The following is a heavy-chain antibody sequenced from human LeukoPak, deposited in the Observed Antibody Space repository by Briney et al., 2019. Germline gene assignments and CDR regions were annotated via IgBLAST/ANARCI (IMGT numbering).Heavy chain of an antibody. J-gene: IGHJ4*02. CDR1: GGSFSGYY. CDR3: ARGYCSGGSCYSSSDPHFDY. Sequence: SETLSLTCAVYGGSFSGYYWTWIRQPPEKGLEWIGEINHSGSTNYNPSLKSRVTISVDTSKNQFSLKLSSVTAADTAVYYCARGYCSGGSCYSSSDPHFDYWGQGTLVTVSS. V-gene: IGHV4-34*01. CDR2: INHSGST. D-gene: IGHD2-15*01.